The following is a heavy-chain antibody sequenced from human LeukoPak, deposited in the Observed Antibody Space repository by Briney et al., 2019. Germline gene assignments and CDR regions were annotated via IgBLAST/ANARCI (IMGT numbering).Heavy chain of an antibody. D-gene: IGHD1-1*01. CDR2: IDPSDSYT. J-gene: IGHJ4*02. CDR1: GYSFTTYW. CDR3: ARHRSRTTEFDY. Sequence: GESLKISCKGSGYSFTTYWISWVRQMPGKGLEWMGRIDPSDSYTNYSPSFQGHDTISADKSISTAYLQWSSLEASDTAMYYCARHRSRTTEFDYWGQGTLVTVSS. V-gene: IGHV5-10-1*01.